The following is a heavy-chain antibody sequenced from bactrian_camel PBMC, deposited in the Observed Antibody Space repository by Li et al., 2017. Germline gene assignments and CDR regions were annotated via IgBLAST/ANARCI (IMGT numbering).Heavy chain of an antibody. D-gene: IGHD3*01. V-gene: IGHV3S40*01. J-gene: IGHJ4*01. CDR3: AADQQPCGWRSLLASEYDY. Sequence: VQLVESGGGSVQAGGSLRLSCTASGYTYRNSYVAWFRQTPGQEREGVAAIYLGGGVPYYTDSVKGRFTISQDNAKNTVYLQMNSLQSEDTAVYYCAADQQPCGWRSLLASEYDYWGQGTQVTVS. CDR1: GYTYRNSY. CDR2: IYLGGGVP.